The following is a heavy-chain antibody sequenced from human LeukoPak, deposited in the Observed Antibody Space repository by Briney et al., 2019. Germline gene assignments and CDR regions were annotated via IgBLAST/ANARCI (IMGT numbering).Heavy chain of an antibody. CDR3: AKERHYYDMQDAFDI. Sequence: PGGSLRLSCAASGFTFSSYGMHWVRQAPGKGLEWVAVMSYDGSNKYYADSVKGRFTISRDNSKNTLYPQMNSLRAEDTAVYYCAKERHYYDMQDAFDIWGQGTMVTVSS. J-gene: IGHJ3*02. D-gene: IGHD3-22*01. CDR2: MSYDGSNK. V-gene: IGHV3-30*18. CDR1: GFTFSSYG.